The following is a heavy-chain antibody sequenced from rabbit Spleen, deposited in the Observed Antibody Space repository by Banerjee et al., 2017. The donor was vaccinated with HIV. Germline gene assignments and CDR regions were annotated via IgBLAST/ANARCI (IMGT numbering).Heavy chain of an antibody. CDR2: IHAGNSNNI. D-gene: IGHD8-1*01. V-gene: IGHV1S40*01. J-gene: IGHJ4*01. Sequence: EESGGDLVKPGASLTLTCTASGFSFSAGYYMCWVRQAPGKGLEWIACIHAGNSNNIYYASWAKGRFTVSKTSSTTVTLQMTSLTAADTATYFCARDGAGGSYFALWGQGTLVTVS. CDR3: ARDGAGGSYFAL. CDR1: GFSFSAGYY.